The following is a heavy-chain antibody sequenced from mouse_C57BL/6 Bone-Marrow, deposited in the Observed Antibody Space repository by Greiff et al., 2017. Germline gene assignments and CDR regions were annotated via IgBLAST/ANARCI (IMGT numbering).Heavy chain of an antibody. CDR3: SRQVTTVLATKYFDV. V-gene: IGHV5-9*01. J-gene: IGHJ1*03. CDR2: ISGGGGNT. D-gene: IGHD1-1*01. Sequence: DVKLVESGGGLVKPGGSLKLSCAASGFTFSSYTMSWVRQTPEKRLQWVAAISGGGGNTYYPDSVKGRFTISRDNDKNILYLQMSRLRSEDTALYYWSRQVTTVLATKYFDVWGTGTTVTVSS. CDR1: GFTFSSYT.